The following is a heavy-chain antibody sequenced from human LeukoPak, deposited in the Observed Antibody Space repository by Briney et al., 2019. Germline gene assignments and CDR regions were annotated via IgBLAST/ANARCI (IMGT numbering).Heavy chain of an antibody. Sequence: PGGSLRLSCAASGFTFSSYGMHWVRQAPGKGLEWVAVIWYDGSNKYYADSVKGRFTISRDNSKNTLYLQMNSLRAEDTAVYYCAKDKGYDFWSGSLSTIPLYYFGYWGQGTLVTVSS. CDR2: IWYDGSNK. CDR1: GFTFSSYG. V-gene: IGHV3-33*06. D-gene: IGHD3-3*01. CDR3: AKDKGYDFWSGSLSTIPLYYFGY. J-gene: IGHJ4*02.